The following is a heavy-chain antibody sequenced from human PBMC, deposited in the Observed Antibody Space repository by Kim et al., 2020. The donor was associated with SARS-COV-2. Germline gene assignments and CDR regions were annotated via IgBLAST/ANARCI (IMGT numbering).Heavy chain of an antibody. J-gene: IGHJ4*02. Sequence: GGSLRLSCAASGFTFSNYGMHWVRQAPGKGLEWVAVIWFDGSNNHYADSVMGRFTISRDNSKNTVFLHMKSLRVEDTSVYYCARDGGNFDLDYWGLGTLVTVPS. CDR2: IWFDGSNN. CDR3: ARDGGNFDLDY. CDR1: GFTFSNYG. D-gene: IGHD3-16*01. V-gene: IGHV3-33*01.